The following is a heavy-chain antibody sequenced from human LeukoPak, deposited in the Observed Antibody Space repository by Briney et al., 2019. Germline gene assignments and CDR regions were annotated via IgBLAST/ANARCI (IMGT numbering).Heavy chain of an antibody. CDR2: MNPNSGNT. CDR1: GGTFSSYA. V-gene: IGHV1-8*03. Sequence: ASVKVSCMASGGTFSSYAISWVRQATGQGLEWMGWMNPNSGNTGYAQKFQGRVTITRNTSISTAYMELSSLRSEDTAVYYCARGTRRRSSSSGSVPAYYYYYMDVWGKGTTVTVSS. CDR3: ARGTRRRSSSSGSVPAYYYYYMDV. D-gene: IGHD6-6*01. J-gene: IGHJ6*03.